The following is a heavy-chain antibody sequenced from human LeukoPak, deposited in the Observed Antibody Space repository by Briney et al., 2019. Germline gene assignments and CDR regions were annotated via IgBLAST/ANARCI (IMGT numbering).Heavy chain of an antibody. Sequence: SETLSLTCTVSGGSLSSYYWSWMRQPPGKGLEWIGYIYYSGSTNYNPSLKSRVTISVDTSKNQFSLKLSSVTAADTAVYYCARASDSSGYGYFDYWGQGTLVTVSS. D-gene: IGHD3-22*01. CDR3: ARASDSSGYGYFDY. CDR1: GGSLSSYY. V-gene: IGHV4-59*01. J-gene: IGHJ4*02. CDR2: IYYSGST.